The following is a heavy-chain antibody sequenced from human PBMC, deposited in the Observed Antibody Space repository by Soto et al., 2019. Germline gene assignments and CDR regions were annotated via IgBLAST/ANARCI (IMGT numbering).Heavy chain of an antibody. V-gene: IGHV2-5*02. CDR3: ARFTRGLVWFGEQPFYFDY. J-gene: IGHJ4*02. CDR1: GFSLSSSGVG. D-gene: IGHD3-10*01. CDR2: IYWDDDK. Sequence: QITLKESDPTLVKPTQTLTLTCTCSGFSLSSSGVGVGWIRQPPGRALEWLALIYWDDDKVYSPSLKTRLAITKDTSKNQVVLTMTNMDPVDTATYYCARFTRGLVWFGEQPFYFDYWGQGTLVTVSS.